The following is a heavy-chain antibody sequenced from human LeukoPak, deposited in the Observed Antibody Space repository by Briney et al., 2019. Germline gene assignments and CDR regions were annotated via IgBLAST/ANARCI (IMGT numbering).Heavy chain of an antibody. CDR2: MNPNSGNT. D-gene: IGHD3-10*01. CDR1: GYTFTSYD. CDR3: ARGRASHGSGSYYNEVWFDP. J-gene: IGHJ5*02. V-gene: IGHV1-8*01. Sequence: ASVKVSCKASGYTFTSYDINWVRQATGQGLEWMGWMNPNSGNTGYAQKFQGRVTMTRNTSISTAYMELSSLRSGDTAVYYCARGRASHGSGSYYNEVWFDPWGQGTLVTVSS.